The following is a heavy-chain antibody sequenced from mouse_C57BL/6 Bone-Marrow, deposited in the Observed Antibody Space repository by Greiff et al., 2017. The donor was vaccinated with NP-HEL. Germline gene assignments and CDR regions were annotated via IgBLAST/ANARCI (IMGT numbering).Heavy chain of an antibody. V-gene: IGHV1-50*01. CDR1: GYTFTSYW. CDR3: ARPLYYYGPRYFDV. D-gene: IGHD1-1*01. CDR2: IDPSDSYT. J-gene: IGHJ1*03. Sequence: QVQLQQPGAELVKPGASVKLSCKASGYTFTSYWMQWVKQRPGPGLEWIGEIDPSDSYTNYNQKFKGKATLTVDTSSSTAYMQLSSLTSEDSAVYYCARPLYYYGPRYFDVWGTGTTVTVSS.